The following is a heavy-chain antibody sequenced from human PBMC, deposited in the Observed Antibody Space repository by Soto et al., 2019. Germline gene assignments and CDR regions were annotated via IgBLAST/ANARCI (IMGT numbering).Heavy chain of an antibody. J-gene: IGHJ4*02. CDR1: GFTFSSYS. Sequence: GGSLRLSCAASGFTFSSYSMNWVRQAPGKGLEWVSSISSSSSYIYYADSVKGRFTISRDNAKNTLDLQMSNLRAEDTAVYYCATVHNTSRSFDYWGQGTLVTVS. V-gene: IGHV3-21*04. CDR2: ISSSSSYI. CDR3: ATVHNTSRSFDY. D-gene: IGHD1-20*01.